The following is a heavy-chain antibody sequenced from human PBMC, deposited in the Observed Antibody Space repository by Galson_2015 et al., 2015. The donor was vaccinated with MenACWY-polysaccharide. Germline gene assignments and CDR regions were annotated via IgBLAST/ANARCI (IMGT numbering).Heavy chain of an antibody. CDR3: AREVTLAWYYFDY. V-gene: IGHV3-7*01. CDR2: IKQDGSEK. J-gene: IGHJ4*02. Sequence: SLRLSCAASGFTFSSYWMSWVRQAPGKGLEWVANIKQDGSEKYYVDSVKGRFTISRDNAKNSLYLQMNSLRAEDTAVYYCAREVTLAWYYFDYWDQGTLVTVSS. CDR1: GFTFSSYW. D-gene: IGHD3/OR15-3a*01.